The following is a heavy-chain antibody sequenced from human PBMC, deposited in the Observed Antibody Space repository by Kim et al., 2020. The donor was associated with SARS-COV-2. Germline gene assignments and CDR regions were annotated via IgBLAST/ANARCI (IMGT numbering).Heavy chain of an antibody. CDR2: INHSGST. Sequence: SETLSLTCAVYGGSFSGYYWSWIRQPPGKGLEWIGEINHSGSTNYNPSLKSRVTISVDTSKNQFSLKLSSVTAADTAVYYCARGITMVRRPLYYWGQGTLVTVSS. D-gene: IGHD3-10*01. V-gene: IGHV4-34*01. CDR1: GGSFSGYY. J-gene: IGHJ4*02. CDR3: ARGITMVRRPLYY.